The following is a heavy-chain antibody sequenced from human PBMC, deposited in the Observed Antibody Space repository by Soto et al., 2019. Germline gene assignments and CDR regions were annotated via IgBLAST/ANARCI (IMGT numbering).Heavy chain of an antibody. J-gene: IGHJ4*02. CDR1: GFIFSDHY. CDR3: VKTVFLEGHFYFDY. V-gene: IGHV3-72*01. D-gene: IGHD3-3*01. CDR2: SRNKDNSYTT. Sequence: GGSLRLSCVVSGFIFSDHYVDWVRQAPGKGLDWVGRSRNKDNSYTTEYAASVKGRFTVSRDDSKSSLYLLMNSLKTEDTAVYFCVKTVFLEGHFYFDYWGQGTLVTVSS.